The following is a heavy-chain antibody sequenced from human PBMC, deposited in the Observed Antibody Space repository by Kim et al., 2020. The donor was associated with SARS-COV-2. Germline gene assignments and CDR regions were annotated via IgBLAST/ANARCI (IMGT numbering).Heavy chain of an antibody. Sequence: GGSLRLSCAASGFTFSSYGMHWVRQAPGKGLEWVAVISYDGSNKYYADSVKGRFTISRDNSKNTLYLQMNSLRAEDTAVYYCAKVPGPGKLLHTPLVVWGQGTTVTVSS. CDR3: AKVPGPGKLLHTPLVV. V-gene: IGHV3-30*18. CDR2: ISYDGSNK. CDR1: GFTFSSYG. J-gene: IGHJ6*02. D-gene: IGHD3-22*01.